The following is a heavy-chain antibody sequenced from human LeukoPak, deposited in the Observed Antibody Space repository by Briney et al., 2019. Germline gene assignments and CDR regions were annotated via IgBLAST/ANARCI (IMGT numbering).Heavy chain of an antibody. V-gene: IGHV4-30-2*01. CDR3: AREYYYGSGSWFDP. J-gene: IGHJ5*02. CDR2: IYHSGST. CDR1: GGSISSGGYS. D-gene: IGHD3-10*01. Sequence: PSETLSLTCAVSGGSISSGGYSWSWIRQPPGKGLEWIGYIYHSGSTYYNPSLKSRVTISVDRSKNQFSLKLSSVTAADTAVYYCAREYYYGSGSWFDPWGQGTLATVSS.